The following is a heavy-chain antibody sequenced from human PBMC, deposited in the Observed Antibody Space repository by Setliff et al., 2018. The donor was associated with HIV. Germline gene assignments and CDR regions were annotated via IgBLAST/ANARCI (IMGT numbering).Heavy chain of an antibody. CDR3: ARGVAALTASFDY. V-gene: IGHV5-51*01. Sequence: PGESLKISCQGSGYIFTSYWIGWVRQMPGKGLEWMGIIYPRDSDTKYSPSFQGQVTISADKAINTAYLQWSSLQTSDSGMYYCARGVAALTASFDYWGQGSLVTVSS. CDR2: IYPRDSDT. D-gene: IGHD2-21*02. CDR1: GYIFTSYW. J-gene: IGHJ4*02.